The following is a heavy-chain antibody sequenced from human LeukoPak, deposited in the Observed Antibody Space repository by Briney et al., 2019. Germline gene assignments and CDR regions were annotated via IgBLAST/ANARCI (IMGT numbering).Heavy chain of an antibody. V-gene: IGHV3-23*01. CDR2: ISGSGGST. J-gene: IGHJ4*02. D-gene: IGHD3-22*01. CDR3: AKAPSSGYYREEGY. CDR1: GFTFSSYA. Sequence: AGGSLRLSCAASGFTFSSYAMSWVRQAPGKGLEWVSAISGSGGSTYYADSVKGRFTISRDNSKNTLYLQMNSLRAEDTAVYYCAKAPSSGYYREEGYWGQGTLVTVSS.